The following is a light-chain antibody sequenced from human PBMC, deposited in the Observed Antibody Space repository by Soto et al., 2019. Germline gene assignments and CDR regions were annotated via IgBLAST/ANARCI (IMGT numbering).Light chain of an antibody. CDR3: AAWDDSLRGGV. CDR1: TSNIGRNT. V-gene: IGLV1-44*01. CDR2: SNN. J-gene: IGLJ2*01. Sequence: QSVLTQPPSASATPGQRVTISCSGSTSNIGRNTVNWYQQLPGTAPKLLIYSNNQRPSGVPDRFSGSKSGTSASLAISGRQSEDEADYYCAAWDDSLRGGVFGGGTKLTVL.